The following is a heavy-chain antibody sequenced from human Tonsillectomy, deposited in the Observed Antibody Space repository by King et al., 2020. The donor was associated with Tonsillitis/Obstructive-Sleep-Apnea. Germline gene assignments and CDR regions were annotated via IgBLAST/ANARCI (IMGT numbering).Heavy chain of an antibody. CDR2: IYHSGRT. CDR3: AILAEEWFDL. J-gene: IGHJ5*02. V-gene: IGHV4-30-2*01. Sequence: QLQESGSGLVKPSQTLSLPCAVPGGSISSGGYSWSWIRQPPGKGLEWIGYIYHSGRTYYNPSLKSRVTLSVDRSKNQFSLKLSSVTAVDTAVYYCAILAEEWFDLWGQGTLVTVSS. CDR1: GGSISSGGYS.